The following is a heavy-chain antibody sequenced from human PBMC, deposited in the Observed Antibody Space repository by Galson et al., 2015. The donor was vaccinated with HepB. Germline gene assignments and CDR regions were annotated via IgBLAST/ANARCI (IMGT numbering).Heavy chain of an antibody. CDR3: ARRSFSYVDY. D-gene: IGHD3-16*01. CDR2: IYPSDYDL. J-gene: IGHJ4*02. V-gene: IGHV5-51*01. Sequence: QSGAEVKKPGESLKISCKASGYRFSNYWIGWVRQMPGKGLEWIGIIYPSDYDLRYSPSLQGQVTISVDKSVTTTYLQWDSLKASASAMYYCARRSFSYVDYWGQGTLVTVSS. CDR1: GYRFSNYW.